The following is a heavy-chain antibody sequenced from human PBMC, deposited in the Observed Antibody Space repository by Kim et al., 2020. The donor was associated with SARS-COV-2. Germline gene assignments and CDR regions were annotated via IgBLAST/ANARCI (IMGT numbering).Heavy chain of an antibody. CDR1: GFTFSSYG. CDR2: ISYDGSNK. Sequence: GGSLRLSCAASGFTFSSYGMHWVRQAPGKGLEWVAVISYDGSNKYYADSVKGRFTISRDNSKNTLYLQMNSLRAEDTAVYYCARAMYYYDSSGQGPLVMDVWGQGTTVTVSS. V-gene: IGHV3-33*05. J-gene: IGHJ6*02. CDR3: ARAMYYYDSSGQGPLVMDV. D-gene: IGHD3-22*01.